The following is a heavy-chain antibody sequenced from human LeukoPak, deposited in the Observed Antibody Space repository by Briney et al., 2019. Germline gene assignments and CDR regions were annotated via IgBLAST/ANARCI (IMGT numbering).Heavy chain of an antibody. V-gene: IGHV4-34*01. D-gene: IGHD2-2*01. Sequence: SETLSLTCAVYGGSFSGYYWSWIRQPPGKGLEWIGEINHSGSTNYNPSLKSRVTISVDTSKNQFSLKLSSVTAADTAVYYCARVVDYWGQGTLATVSS. J-gene: IGHJ4*02. CDR2: INHSGST. CDR1: GGSFSGYY. CDR3: ARVVDY.